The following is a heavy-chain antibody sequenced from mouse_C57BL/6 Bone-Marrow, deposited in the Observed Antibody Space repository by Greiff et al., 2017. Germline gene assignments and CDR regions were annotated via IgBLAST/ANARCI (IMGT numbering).Heavy chain of an antibody. CDR3: ARPYYYGNYWFAY. Sequence: VQLQQSGPELVKPGASVKMSCTASGYTFTDYNMHWVKQSHGKSLEWIGYINPNNGGTSYNQKFKGKATLTVNKSSSTAYMELRSLTSEDSAVYYCARPYYYGNYWFAYWGQGTLVTVSA. CDR2: INPNNGGT. J-gene: IGHJ3*01. V-gene: IGHV1-22*01. CDR1: GYTFTDYN. D-gene: IGHD2-1*01.